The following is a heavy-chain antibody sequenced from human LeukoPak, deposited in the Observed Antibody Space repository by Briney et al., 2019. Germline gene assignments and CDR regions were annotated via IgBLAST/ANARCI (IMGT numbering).Heavy chain of an antibody. D-gene: IGHD6-19*01. Sequence: ASVKVSCKASGYTFTSYGISWVRQAPGQGLEWMGWISGYNGDTHYAQKLQGRVTMTTDTSTSTAYMELRSLRSDDTAVYYCARVGYMRAAVAGTPFDPWGQGTLVTVSS. CDR2: ISGYNGDT. CDR1: GYTFTSYG. CDR3: ARVGYMRAAVAGTPFDP. J-gene: IGHJ5*02. V-gene: IGHV1-18*01.